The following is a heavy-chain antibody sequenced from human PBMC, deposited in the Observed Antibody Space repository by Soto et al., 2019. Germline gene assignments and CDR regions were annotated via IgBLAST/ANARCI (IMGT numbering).Heavy chain of an antibody. D-gene: IGHD6-6*01. CDR3: AKASESIPNAMKNWFDP. CDR2: ISGSGGST. V-gene: IGHV3-23*01. Sequence: GGSLRLSCAASGFTFSSYAMSWVRQAPGKGLEWVSAISGSGGSTYYADSVKGRFTISRDNSKNTLYLQMNSLRAEDTAVYYCAKASESIPNAMKNWFDPWGQGTLVTVSS. CDR1: GFTFSSYA. J-gene: IGHJ5*02.